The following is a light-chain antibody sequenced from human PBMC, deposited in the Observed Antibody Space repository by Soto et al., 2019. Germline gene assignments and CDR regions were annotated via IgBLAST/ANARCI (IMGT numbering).Light chain of an antibody. CDR1: QGISSF. CDR3: QQLNSFPIP. Sequence: IQLTQSPSSLSASVGDRVTITCRASQGISSFLAWYQQKPGKAPKLLIYGASTLQSRVPSRFSGSGSGTDFTLTIGSLQPEDFATYYCQQLNSFPIPFGPGTKVDI. CDR2: GAS. J-gene: IGKJ3*01. V-gene: IGKV1-9*01.